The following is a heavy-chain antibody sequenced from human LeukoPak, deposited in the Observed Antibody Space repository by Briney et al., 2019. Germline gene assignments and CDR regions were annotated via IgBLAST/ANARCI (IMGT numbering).Heavy chain of an antibody. Sequence: SETLSLTCAVYGGSFSGYYWSWIRQAPGKGLEWIGEINHSGSTNYNPSLKSRVTISVDTSKNQFSLKLSSVTAADTAVYYCARGTVTIFGVVRGDYWGQGTLVTVSS. J-gene: IGHJ4*02. CDR1: GGSFSGYY. CDR2: INHSGST. D-gene: IGHD3-3*01. CDR3: ARGTVTIFGVVRGDY. V-gene: IGHV4-34*01.